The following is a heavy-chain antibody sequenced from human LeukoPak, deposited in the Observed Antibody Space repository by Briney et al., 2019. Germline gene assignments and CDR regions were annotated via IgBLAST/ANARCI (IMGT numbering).Heavy chain of an antibody. V-gene: IGHV3-74*01. Sequence: GALRLSCIASGFSFSGHWMHWARQLPGKGLVWVSRISPTGSTTSYADSVKGRFTVSSDNAKNTLYLQVNNLRAEDTAVYYCARGPNSNWSGLDFWGQGTLLTVSS. CDR1: GFSFSGHW. D-gene: IGHD6-6*01. CDR3: ARGPNSNWSGLDF. CDR2: ISPTGSTT. J-gene: IGHJ4*02.